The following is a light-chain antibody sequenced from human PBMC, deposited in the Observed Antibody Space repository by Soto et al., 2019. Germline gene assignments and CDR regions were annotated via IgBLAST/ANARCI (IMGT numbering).Light chain of an antibody. V-gene: IGKV1-5*01. CDR2: YAS. J-gene: IGKJ1*01. Sequence: DTQMTQSPSNLSASVGDSVTITCRASQRIGRWLAWYQQKPGKAPNLLIYYASSLESGVPSRFSGSGSGTEFTLTISSLQREDFATYYCQQYNSYSQTFGQGTKV. CDR3: QQYNSYSQT. CDR1: QRIGRW.